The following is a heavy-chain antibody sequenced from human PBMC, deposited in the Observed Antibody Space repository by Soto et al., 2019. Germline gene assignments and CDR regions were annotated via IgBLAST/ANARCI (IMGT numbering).Heavy chain of an antibody. V-gene: IGHV3-9*01. J-gene: IGHJ5*02. CDR3: PKGSGKDYCDP. CDR2: ISWESGKK. Sequence: EVQLVESGGGVVQPGRSLRLSCAASGFTFDDYAMHWVRQGPGKGLEWVAGISWESGKKAYADSVKGRFTISRDNAKNSLHLQMNSLRAEDTAFYYCPKGSGKDYCDPWGQGILVTVSS. CDR1: GFTFDDYA. D-gene: IGHD4-17*01.